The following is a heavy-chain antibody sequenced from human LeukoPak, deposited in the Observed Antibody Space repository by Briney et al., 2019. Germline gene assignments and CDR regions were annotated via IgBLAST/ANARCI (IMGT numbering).Heavy chain of an antibody. CDR2: IIPIFGTA. J-gene: IGHJ4*02. CDR1: GGTFSSYA. V-gene: IGHV1-69*01. D-gene: IGHD3-3*01. CDR3: ARDRVEWLPHFDY. Sequence: SVKVSCKASGGTFSSYAISWVRQAPGQGLEWMGGIIPIFGTANYAQKFQGRVTITADESTSTAYMELSSLRSEDTAVYYCARDRVEWLPHFDYWGQGTLVTVSS.